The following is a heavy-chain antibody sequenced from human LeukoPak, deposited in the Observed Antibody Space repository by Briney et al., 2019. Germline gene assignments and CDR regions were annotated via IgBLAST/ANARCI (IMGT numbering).Heavy chain of an antibody. Sequence: GSLRLSCAASGFTVSSNYMSWVRQAPGKGLEWVSVIYTGGSTYYADSVKGRFTISRDNSKNTLYLQMTSLRAEDPAVYYCARGEFGSYYFDYWGQGTLVTVSS. D-gene: IGHD3-10*01. V-gene: IGHV3-53*01. CDR2: IYTGGST. CDR1: GFTVSSNY. J-gene: IGHJ4*02. CDR3: ARGEFGSYYFDY.